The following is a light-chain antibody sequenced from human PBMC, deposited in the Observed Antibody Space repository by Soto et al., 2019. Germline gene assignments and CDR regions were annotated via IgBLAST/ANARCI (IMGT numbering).Light chain of an antibody. V-gene: IGKV1-33*01. CDR1: QDISNY. CDR2: DAS. CDR3: QQYYSTRTWT. Sequence: DIQMTQSPSSLSASVGDRVTITCQASQDISNYLNWYQQKPGKAPKLLIYDASNLETGVPSRFSGSGSGTDFTLTISSLQAEDVAVYYCQQYYSTRTWTFGQGTKVDI. J-gene: IGKJ1*01.